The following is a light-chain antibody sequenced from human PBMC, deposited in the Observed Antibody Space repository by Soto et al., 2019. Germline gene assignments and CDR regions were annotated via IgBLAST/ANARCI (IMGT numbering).Light chain of an antibody. CDR1: QSVSSIY. CDR2: GAS. Sequence: EIVLTQSPGTLSLSPGERATLSCRASQSVSSIYLAWYQQKPGQTPRLLIYGASSRATGIPDRFSGSGSGRDYTLTISRLEPEDFAVSYCQQYGSSPYWTFGQGTKVEIK. CDR3: QQYGSSPYWT. V-gene: IGKV3-20*01. J-gene: IGKJ1*01.